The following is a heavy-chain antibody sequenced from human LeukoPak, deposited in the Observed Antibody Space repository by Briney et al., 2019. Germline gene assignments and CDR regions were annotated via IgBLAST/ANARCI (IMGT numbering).Heavy chain of an antibody. V-gene: IGHV3-23*01. D-gene: IGHD2-15*01. Sequence: PGGSLRLSCTASGFSFSTYTMTWVRQAPGEGLEWVSGITDSGKPCYADSVKGRFTISRDNSKNTLYLQMNSLRAEDTAVYYCARDQVRDRGPFDYWGQGTLVTVSS. J-gene: IGHJ4*02. CDR1: GFSFSTYT. CDR3: ARDQVRDRGPFDY. CDR2: ITDSGKP.